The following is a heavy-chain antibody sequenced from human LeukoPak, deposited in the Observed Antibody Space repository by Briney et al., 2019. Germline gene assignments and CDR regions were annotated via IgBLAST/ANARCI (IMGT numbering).Heavy chain of an antibody. CDR1: GFTFSSYW. CDR3: ARESTAMLYYYYGMDV. CDR2: IKQDGSGK. D-gene: IGHD5-18*01. J-gene: IGHJ6*02. Sequence: GGSLRLSCAASGFTFSSYWMSWVRQAPGKGLEWVANIKQDGSGKYYVDSVKGRFTISRDNAKNSLYLQMNSLRAEDTAVYYCARESTAMLYYYYGMDVWGQGTTVTVSS. V-gene: IGHV3-7*01.